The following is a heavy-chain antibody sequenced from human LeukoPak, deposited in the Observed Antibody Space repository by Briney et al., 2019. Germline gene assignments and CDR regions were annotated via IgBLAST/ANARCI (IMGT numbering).Heavy chain of an antibody. Sequence: PGGSLRLSCAASGFTFSSYATNWVRQAPGKGLEWVAVIWYDGSNENYADSVKGRFIISRDNSKNILYLEMNSLRAEDTAVYYCARVPYSSAWYFDYWGQGTLVTVSS. CDR3: ARVPYSSAWYFDY. D-gene: IGHD6-19*01. J-gene: IGHJ4*02. V-gene: IGHV3-33*01. CDR1: GFTFSSYA. CDR2: IWYDGSNE.